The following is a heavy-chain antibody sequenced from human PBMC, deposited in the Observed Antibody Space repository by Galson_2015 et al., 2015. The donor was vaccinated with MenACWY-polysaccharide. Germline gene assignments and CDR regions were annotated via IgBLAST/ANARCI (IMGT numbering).Heavy chain of an antibody. CDR1: GFTFSSYG. J-gene: IGHJ4*02. CDR2: IRYDGRDK. V-gene: IGHV3-30*02. CDR3: AKDRTAAANDGDY. Sequence: SLRLSCAASGFTFSSYGMHWVRQAPGKGLKWVAFIRYDGRDKYYADSVKGRFTLSRDNSKKTLYLQMDSLRAEDTAVYYCAKDRTAAANDGDYWGQGTLVTVSS. D-gene: IGHD6-13*01.